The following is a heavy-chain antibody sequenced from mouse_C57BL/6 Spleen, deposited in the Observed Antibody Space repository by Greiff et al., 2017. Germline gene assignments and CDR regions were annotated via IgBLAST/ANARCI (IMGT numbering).Heavy chain of an antibody. J-gene: IGHJ2*01. CDR2: INPNNGGT. CDR1: GYTFTDYY. V-gene: IGHV1-26*01. Sequence: VQLQQSGPELVKPGASVKISCKASGYTFTDYYMNWVKQSHGKSLEWIGDINPNNGGTSYNQKFKGKATLTVDKSSSTAYMELRSLTSEDSAVYYCARSRTYYYGSSSGYWGQGTTRTVSS. CDR3: ARSRTYYYGSSSGY. D-gene: IGHD1-1*01.